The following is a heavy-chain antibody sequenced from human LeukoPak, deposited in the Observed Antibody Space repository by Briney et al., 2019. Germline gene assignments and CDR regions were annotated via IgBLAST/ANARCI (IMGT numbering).Heavy chain of an antibody. CDR2: ISSSSSYI. CDR3: VKGSGSYYYNWFDP. CDR1: GFIFSRYS. Sequence: GGSLRLSCAASGFIFSRYSMNWVRQAPGKGLEWVSSISSSSSYIYYADSVKGRLTISRDNAKDSLYLQMNSLRAEDTAVYYCVKGSGSYYYNWFDPWGQGTLVTVSS. D-gene: IGHD3-10*01. V-gene: IGHV3-21*01. J-gene: IGHJ5*02.